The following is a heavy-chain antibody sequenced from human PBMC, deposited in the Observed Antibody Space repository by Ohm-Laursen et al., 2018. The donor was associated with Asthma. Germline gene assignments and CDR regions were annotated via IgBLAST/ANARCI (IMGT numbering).Heavy chain of an antibody. CDR2: ISTASTFI. D-gene: IGHD1-26*01. V-gene: IGHV3-21*01. CDR3: ARIGPEWELPGREYSLHH. CDR1: GFTFSIYA. Sequence: GSLRLSCAASGFTFSIYALHWVRQVPGKGLEWVASISTASTFIYYADSVRGRFTTSRDNAKNSVYLQMNSLRADDTALYYCARIGPEWELPGREYSLHHWGQGTQVTASS. J-gene: IGHJ1*01.